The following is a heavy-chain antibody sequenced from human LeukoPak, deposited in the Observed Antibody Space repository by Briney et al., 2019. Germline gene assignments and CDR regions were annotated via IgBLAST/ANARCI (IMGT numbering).Heavy chain of an antibody. CDR2: ISGSGGST. V-gene: IGHV3-23*01. CDR1: GFTFGSYA. D-gene: IGHD6-19*01. CDR3: AKDVGVYSSPYNWFDP. Sequence: GGSLRLSCAASGFTFGSYAMSWVRQAPGKGLEWVSAISGSGGSTYYADSVKGRFTISRDNSKNTLYLQMNSLRAEDTAVYYCAKDVGVYSSPYNWFDPWGQGTLVTVSS. J-gene: IGHJ5*02.